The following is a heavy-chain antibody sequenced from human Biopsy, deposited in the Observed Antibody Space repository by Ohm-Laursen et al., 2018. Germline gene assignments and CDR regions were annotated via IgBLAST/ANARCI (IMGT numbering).Heavy chain of an antibody. V-gene: IGHV4-61*01. CDR3: ARGMRSSGWPYFDS. D-gene: IGHD6-19*01. Sequence: SETLSLTCTVSGDSLTSGPENWSWIRQPPGQGLEYIGYIYDRGSTANYNPSLESRVTMSVDMPKNQFSLKLSSVTAADTAIYYCARGMRSSGWPYFDSWGQGTLVTVPS. CDR1: GDSLTSGPEN. J-gene: IGHJ4*02. CDR2: IYDRGST.